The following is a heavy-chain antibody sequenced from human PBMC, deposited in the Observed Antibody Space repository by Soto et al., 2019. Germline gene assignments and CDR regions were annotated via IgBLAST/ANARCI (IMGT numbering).Heavy chain of an antibody. CDR1: GGSISSYY. CDR3: AREPPYGGNSR. D-gene: IGHD4-17*01. CDR2: IYYSGST. J-gene: IGHJ4*02. V-gene: IGHV4-59*01. Sequence: ETLSLTCTVSGGSISSYYWSWIRQPPGKGLEWIGYIYYSGSTNYNPSLKSRVTISVDTSKNQFSLKLSSVTAADTAVYYCAREPPYGGNSRWGQGTLVTVSS.